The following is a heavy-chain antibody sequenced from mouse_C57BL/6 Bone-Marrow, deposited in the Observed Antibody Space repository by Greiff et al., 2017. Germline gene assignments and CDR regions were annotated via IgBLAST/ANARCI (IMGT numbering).Heavy chain of an antibody. CDR2: IYPRDGST. D-gene: IGHD1-1*01. J-gene: IGHJ2*01. V-gene: IGHV1-78*01. CDR1: GYTFTDHT. Sequence: QVQLQPSDAELVKPGASVKISCKVSGYTFTDHTIHWMKQRPEQGLEWIGYIYPRDGSTKYNEKFKGKATLTAAKSSSTAYMQLNSLTSEDSAVXFCARGALYGSIFDYWGQGTTLTVSS. CDR3: ARGALYGSIFDY.